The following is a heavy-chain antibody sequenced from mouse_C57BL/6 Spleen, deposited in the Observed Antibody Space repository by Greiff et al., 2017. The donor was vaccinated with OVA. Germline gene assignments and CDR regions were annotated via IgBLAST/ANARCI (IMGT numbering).Heavy chain of an antibody. V-gene: IGHV1-74*01. CDR2: IHPSDSDT. CDR1: GYTFTSYW. CDR3: AIAYYDPPWFAY. J-gene: IGHJ3*01. D-gene: IGHD2-10*01. Sequence: QVQLQQPGAELVKPGASVKVSCKASGYTFTSYWMHWVKQRPGQGLEWIGRIHPSDSDTNYNQKFKGKATLTVDKSSSPADMQRSSLTSEDSAVYYCAIAYYDPPWFAYWGQGTLVTVSA.